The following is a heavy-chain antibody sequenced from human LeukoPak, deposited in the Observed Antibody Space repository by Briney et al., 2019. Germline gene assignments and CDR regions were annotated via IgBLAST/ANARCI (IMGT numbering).Heavy chain of an antibody. D-gene: IGHD5-12*01. V-gene: IGHV4-59*01. J-gene: IGHJ6*02. CDR2: TYYSGST. CDR3: ARRIVATNYYGMDV. CDR1: GGSISSYY. Sequence: SETLSLTCTVSGGSISSYYWSWIRQPPGKGPEWIGYTYYSGSTNYNPSLKSRVTISVDTSKNQFSLKLSSVTAADTAVYYCARRIVATNYYGMDVWGQGTTVTVSS.